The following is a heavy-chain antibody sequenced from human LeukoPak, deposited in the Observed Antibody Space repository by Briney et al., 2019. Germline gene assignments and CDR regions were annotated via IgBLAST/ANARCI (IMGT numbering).Heavy chain of an antibody. D-gene: IGHD6-19*01. V-gene: IGHV4-34*01. CDR2: INHSGST. CDR3: ARGELRGSGWYVAGYYFDY. CDR1: GGSFSGYY. J-gene: IGHJ4*02. Sequence: SETLSLTCAVYGGSFSGYYWSWIRQPPGKGLEWIGEINHSGSTNYNPSLKSRVTISVDTSKNQFSLKLSSVTAADTAVYYCARGELRGSGWYVAGYYFDYWGQGTLVTVSS.